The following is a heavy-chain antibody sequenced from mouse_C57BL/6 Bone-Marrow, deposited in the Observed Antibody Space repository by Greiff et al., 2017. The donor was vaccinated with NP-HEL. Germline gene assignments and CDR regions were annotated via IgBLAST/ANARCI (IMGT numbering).Heavy chain of an antibody. V-gene: IGHV5-12*01. J-gene: IGHJ4*01. Sequence: EVQLVESGGGLVQPGGSLKLSCAASGFTFSDYYMYWVRQTPEKRLEWVAYISNGGGSSYYPYTVKGRFTISRDNSNTTLYLQMSRLQSYDTAMYYCARKNYDYPYAMDYWGQGTSVTVSS. D-gene: IGHD2-4*01. CDR1: GFTFSDYY. CDR2: ISNGGGSS. CDR3: ARKNYDYPYAMDY.